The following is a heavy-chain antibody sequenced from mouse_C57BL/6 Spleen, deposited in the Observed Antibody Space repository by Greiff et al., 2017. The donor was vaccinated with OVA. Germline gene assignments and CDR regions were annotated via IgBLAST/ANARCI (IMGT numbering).Heavy chain of an antibody. V-gene: IGHV3-6*01. D-gene: IGHD2-1*01. CDR3: ARNDYGNYVRYFDV. CDR2: ISYDGSN. Sequence: EVKLQESGPGLVKPSQSLSLTCSVTGYSITSGYYWNWIRQFPGNKLEWMGYISYDGSNNYNPSLKNRISITRDTSKNQFFLKLNSVTTEDTATYYCARNDYGNYVRYFDVWGTGTTVTVSS. J-gene: IGHJ1*03. CDR1: GYSITSGYY.